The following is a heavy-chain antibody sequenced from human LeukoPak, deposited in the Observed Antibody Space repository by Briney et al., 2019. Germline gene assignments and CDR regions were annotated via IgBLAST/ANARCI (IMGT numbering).Heavy chain of an antibody. J-gene: IGHJ6*03. V-gene: IGHV1-24*01. CDR3: ATKIRGYYYYYMDV. D-gene: IGHD3-10*01. CDR2: FDPEDGET. Sequence: ASVKVSCKVSGYTLTELSMHWVRQAPGKGLEWMGGFDPEDGETIYAQKFQGRVTMTEDTSTDTAYMELSSLRSEDTAVYYCATKIRGYYYYYMDVWGKGTTVTVSS. CDR1: GYTLTELS.